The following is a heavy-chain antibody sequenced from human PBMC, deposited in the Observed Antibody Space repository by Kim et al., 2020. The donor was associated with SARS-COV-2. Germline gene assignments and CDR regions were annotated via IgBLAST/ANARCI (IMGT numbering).Heavy chain of an antibody. CDR3: ARGQHWNDAPVDY. CDR1: GGSFSGYY. CDR2: INHSGST. J-gene: IGHJ4*02. Sequence: SETLSLTCAVYGGSFSGYYWSWIRQPPGKGLEWIGEINHSGSTNYNPSLKSRVTISVDTSKNQFSLKLSSVTAADTAVYYCARGQHWNDAPVDYWGQGTLVTVSS. D-gene: IGHD1-1*01. V-gene: IGHV4-34*01.